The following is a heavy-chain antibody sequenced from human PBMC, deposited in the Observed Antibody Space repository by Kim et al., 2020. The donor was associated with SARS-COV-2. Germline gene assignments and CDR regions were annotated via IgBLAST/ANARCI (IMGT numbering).Heavy chain of an antibody. V-gene: IGHV1-2*02. Sequence: ASVKVSCKASGYTFTAYYLHWLRQAPGQGLEWIGWIHSNTGATTCAQNFQGRLTITRDTSISRVYMDLTSLTSDDTALYYCSREDFWGPGTLVTVSS. CDR2: IHSNTGAT. J-gene: IGHJ1*01. CDR1: GYTFTAYY. CDR3: SREDF.